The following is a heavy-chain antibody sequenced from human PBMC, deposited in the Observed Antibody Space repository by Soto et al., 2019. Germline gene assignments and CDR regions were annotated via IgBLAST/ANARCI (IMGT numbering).Heavy chain of an antibody. Sequence: SEVNIVNHAMHRIIKKTGKGLEWVSTISGSGGSPYYADSVKGRFTISRDNSKNTLYLQMNSLRAGDSAIYYCAKEGTSGLYYFDYWGQGTLVTVSS. CDR1: EVNIVNHA. J-gene: IGHJ4*02. D-gene: IGHD6-19*01. CDR2: ISGSGGSP. CDR3: AKEGTSGLYYFDY. V-gene: IGHV3-23*01.